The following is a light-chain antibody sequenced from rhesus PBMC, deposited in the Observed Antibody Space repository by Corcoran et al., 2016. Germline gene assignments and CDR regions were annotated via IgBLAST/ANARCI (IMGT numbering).Light chain of an antibody. V-gene: IGKV1-38*01. J-gene: IGKJ4*01. CDR1: QGISSY. Sequence: DIQLTQSPSSLSASVGDRVTITCRASQGISSYLAWYQQKSGKAPKLLIYDASNLQSGVPSRFSGSGSGTEFTLTISSRQPEDFATYYCQQRNSYPFGGGTKVEIK. CDR3: QQRNSYP. CDR2: DAS.